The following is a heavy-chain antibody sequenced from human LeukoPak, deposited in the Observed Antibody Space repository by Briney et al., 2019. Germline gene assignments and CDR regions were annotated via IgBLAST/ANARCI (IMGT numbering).Heavy chain of an antibody. CDR1: GGTFSSYA. Sequence: SVKVSCKASGGTFSSYAISWVRQAPGQGLEWMGGITPIFGTANYAQKFQGRVTITADESTSTAYMELSSLRSEDTAVYYCARARGLYYYDSSGYYYGHFQHWGQGTLVTVSS. CDR3: ARARGLYYYDSSGYYYGHFQH. J-gene: IGHJ1*01. D-gene: IGHD3-22*01. CDR2: ITPIFGTA. V-gene: IGHV1-69*01.